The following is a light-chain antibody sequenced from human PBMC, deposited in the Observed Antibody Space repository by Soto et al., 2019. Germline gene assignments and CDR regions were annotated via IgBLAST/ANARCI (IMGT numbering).Light chain of an antibody. CDR3: SSYTNSGTVL. Sequence: QSALTQSASVSGSPGQSITISCTGTSSDVGGYDYVSWYQQYAGKAPKLTIYNVRNRPSGVSNRFSGSKSGNTASLTISGLQPEDEADYFCSSYTNSGTVLFGGGTKLTVL. CDR2: NVR. J-gene: IGLJ2*01. CDR1: SSDVGGYDY. V-gene: IGLV2-14*01.